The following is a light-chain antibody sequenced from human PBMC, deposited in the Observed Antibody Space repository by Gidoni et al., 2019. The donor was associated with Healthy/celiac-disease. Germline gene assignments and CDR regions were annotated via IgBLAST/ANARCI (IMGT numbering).Light chain of an antibody. V-gene: IGKV3-20*01. Sequence: EIVLTQSPGTMSLSPGERATLSCRASQSVSSSYLAWYQQKPGQAPRLLIYGASRRATGIPDRCRGSGSGTDCTLTISRLEPEDFAVYYCQQYGSALTWTCGQGTKVEIK. CDR2: GAS. CDR3: QQYGSALTWT. CDR1: QSVSSSY. J-gene: IGKJ1*01.